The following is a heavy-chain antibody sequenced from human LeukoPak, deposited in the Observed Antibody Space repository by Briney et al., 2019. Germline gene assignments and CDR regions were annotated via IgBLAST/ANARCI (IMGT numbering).Heavy chain of an antibody. J-gene: IGHJ4*02. CDR2: IYYSGST. CDR1: GGSISSSSYY. CDR3: ARNADVTVASVTFDY. D-gene: IGHD6-19*01. V-gene: IGHV4-39*01. Sequence: SETLSLTCTVSGGSISSSSYYWGWIRQPPGKGLELIGSIYYSGSTYYNPSLKSRVTISVDTSKNQFSLRVSSMTAADTAVYFCARNADVTVASVTFDYWGQGTLVTVSS.